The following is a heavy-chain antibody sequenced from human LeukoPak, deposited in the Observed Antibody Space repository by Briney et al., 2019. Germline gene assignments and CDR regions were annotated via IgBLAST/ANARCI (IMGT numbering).Heavy chain of an antibody. D-gene: IGHD6-19*01. Sequence: SETLSLTCTFSGGSISGYYWSWIRQPPGKGLEWIGYIYYSGSTNYNPSLKSRVTISVDTSKNQFSLKLSSVTAADTAVYYCARERVAVAGRTIDYWGQGTLVTVSS. CDR2: IYYSGST. J-gene: IGHJ4*02. CDR1: GGSISGYY. CDR3: ARERVAVAGRTIDY. V-gene: IGHV4-59*01.